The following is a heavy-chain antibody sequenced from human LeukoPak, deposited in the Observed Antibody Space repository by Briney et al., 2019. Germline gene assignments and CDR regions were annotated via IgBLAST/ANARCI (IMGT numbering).Heavy chain of an antibody. V-gene: IGHV3-30*03. D-gene: IGHD5-18*01. CDR2: ISSGGNSK. CDR3: GTSGYSYGYQVDY. CDR1: GFTFSCFG. Sequence: SLTFYCAGYGFTFSCFGMAWVRPAQGKGLVWLTVISSGGNSKYYADSVKGRFTSSRDNSKNTLYLQMNSLRAEDTAVYYCGTSGYSYGYQVDYWGQGTLVTVSS. J-gene: IGHJ4*02.